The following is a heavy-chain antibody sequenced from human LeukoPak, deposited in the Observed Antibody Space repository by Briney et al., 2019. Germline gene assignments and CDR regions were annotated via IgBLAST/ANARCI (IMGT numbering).Heavy chain of an antibody. D-gene: IGHD6-6*01. J-gene: IGHJ5*02. Sequence: SETLSLTCAVYGGSFSGYYWSWIRQPPGKGLEWIGEINHSGSTNYNPSLKSRVTISVDTSKNQFSLKLSSVTAADTAVYYCAVSAAALFDPWGQGTLVTVSS. CDR2: INHSGST. CDR3: AVSAAALFDP. CDR1: GGSFSGYY. V-gene: IGHV4-34*01.